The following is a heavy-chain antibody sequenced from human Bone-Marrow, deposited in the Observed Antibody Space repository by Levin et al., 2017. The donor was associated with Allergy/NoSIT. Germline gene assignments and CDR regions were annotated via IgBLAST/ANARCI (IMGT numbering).Heavy chain of an antibody. CDR3: AKVRYDSSGYYDY. CDR2: ISGSGGST. V-gene: IGHV3-23*01. J-gene: IGHJ4*02. CDR1: GFTFSSYA. Sequence: GESLKISCAASGFTFSSYAMSWVRQAPGKGLEWVSAISGSGGSTYYADSVKGRFTISRDNSKNTLYLQMNSLRAEDTAVYYCAKVRYDSSGYYDYWGQGTLVTVSS. D-gene: IGHD3-22*01.